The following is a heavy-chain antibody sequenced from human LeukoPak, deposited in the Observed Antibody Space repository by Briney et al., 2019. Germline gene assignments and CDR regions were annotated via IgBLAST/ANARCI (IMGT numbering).Heavy chain of an antibody. CDR2: INPNSGGT. Sequence: ASVKVSCKASGYAFTDYYIHWVRQAPGQGLEWMGWINPNSGGTKYAQKFQGRVTVTRDTSIRTAYMELSRLRSDDTAIYYCARAAYFDFSSPRFYWFDPWGQGTLVTVSS. CDR1: GYAFTDYY. J-gene: IGHJ5*02. CDR3: ARAAYFDFSSPRFYWFDP. V-gene: IGHV1-2*02. D-gene: IGHD3-3*01.